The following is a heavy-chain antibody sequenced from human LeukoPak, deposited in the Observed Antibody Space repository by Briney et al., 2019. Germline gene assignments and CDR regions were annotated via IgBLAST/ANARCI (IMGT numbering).Heavy chain of an antibody. V-gene: IGHV4-34*01. Sequence: AETLSLTCAVYGGSFSGYYWSWIRQPPGKGLEWIWEINHSGSTNYNPSPKSRVTISVDTSKIQFSLKLSSVTAADTAVYYCARGVLYYDFWSGYYSPYYYMDVWGKGTPVTVSS. CDR2: INHSGST. CDR1: GGSFSGYY. J-gene: IGHJ6*03. CDR3: ARGVLYYDFWSGYYSPYYYMDV. D-gene: IGHD3-3*01.